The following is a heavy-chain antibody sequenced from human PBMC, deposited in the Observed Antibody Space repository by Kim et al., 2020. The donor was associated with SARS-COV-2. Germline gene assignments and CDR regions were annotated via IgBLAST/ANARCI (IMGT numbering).Heavy chain of an antibody. CDR3: ARDLFDYGDYVDWFDP. Sequence: SVKVSCKASGGTFSSYAISWVRQAPGQGLEWMGRIIPILGIANYAQKFQGRVTITADKSTSTAYMELSSLRSEDTAVYYCARDLFDYGDYVDWFDPWGQGTLVTVSS. CDR1: GGTFSSYA. CDR2: IIPILGIA. V-gene: IGHV1-69*04. D-gene: IGHD4-17*01. J-gene: IGHJ5*02.